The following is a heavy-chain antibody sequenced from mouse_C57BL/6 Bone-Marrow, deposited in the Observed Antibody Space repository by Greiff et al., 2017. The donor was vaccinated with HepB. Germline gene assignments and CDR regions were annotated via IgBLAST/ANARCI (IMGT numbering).Heavy chain of an antibody. Sequence: VKLQQPGAELVKPGASVKLSCKASGYTFTSYWMHWVKQRPGQGLEWIGMIHPNSGSTNYNEKFKSKATLTVDKSSSTAYMQLSSLTSEDSAVYYCARKGSSYPYYAMDYWGQGTSVTVSS. CDR3: ARKGSSYPYYAMDY. V-gene: IGHV1-64*01. CDR1: GYTFTSYW. CDR2: IHPNSGST. D-gene: IGHD1-1*01. J-gene: IGHJ4*01.